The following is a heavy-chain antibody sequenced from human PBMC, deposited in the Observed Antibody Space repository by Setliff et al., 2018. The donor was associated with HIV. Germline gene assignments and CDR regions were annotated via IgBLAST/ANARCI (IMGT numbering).Heavy chain of an antibody. Sequence: PSETLSLTCTIFGGSFSNYRWSWIRQPPGRGLEWIGYIYSSGSTNFNPPLQSRVTISVDTSKNQFSLKLSSVTAADTAVYYCARHSGVASPNWFDPWGQGTLVTVSS. D-gene: IGHD3-10*01. CDR3: ARHSGVASPNWFDP. V-gene: IGHV4-4*09. CDR2: IYSSGST. CDR1: GGSFSNYR. J-gene: IGHJ5*02.